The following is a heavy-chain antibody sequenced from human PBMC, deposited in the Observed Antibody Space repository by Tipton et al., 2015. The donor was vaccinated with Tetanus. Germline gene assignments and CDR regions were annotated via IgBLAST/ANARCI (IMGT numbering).Heavy chain of an antibody. Sequence: QLVQSGAEVRQPGQSLKISCRGSGFSFPGYYIGWVRQLPGKGPEGMGINYVEDSKSIYGPAFGGRVTISADKSINTVYLQWDSLQTSDTAIYFCARLPKHYSASGSTWGQGTLVTVSS. D-gene: IGHD3-10*01. J-gene: IGHJ5*02. CDR2: NYVEDSKS. CDR1: GFSFPGYY. V-gene: IGHV5-51*01. CDR3: ARLPKHYSASGST.